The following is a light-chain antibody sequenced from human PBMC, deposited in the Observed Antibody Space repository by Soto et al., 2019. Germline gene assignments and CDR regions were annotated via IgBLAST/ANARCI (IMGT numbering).Light chain of an antibody. J-gene: IGLJ3*02. V-gene: IGLV1-51*02. CDR1: SSNIGNNY. CDR2: ENN. Sequence: QSVLTQPPSVSAAPGQKVTISCSGSSSNIGNNYVSWYQQLPGTAPKLLIYENNKRPSGIPDRFSGSKSGTSATLAITGLQTGDEADYYCGTWDSSLSAWVFGGGTKLNVL. CDR3: GTWDSSLSAWV.